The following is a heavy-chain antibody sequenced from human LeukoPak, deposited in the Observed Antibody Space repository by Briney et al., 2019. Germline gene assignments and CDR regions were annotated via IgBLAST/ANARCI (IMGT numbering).Heavy chain of an antibody. CDR3: ARDHSDQTNLVWFDP. Sequence: ASVKVSCKASGYVFIGYYIYWMRQAPGRGLEWMGRINPNSGGTDYAPTFQGRVTMTRDTSITTAYMELTSLRSDDTAIYYCARDHSDQTNLVWFDPWGQGTLVTVSS. V-gene: IGHV1-2*02. D-gene: IGHD1-1*01. CDR1: GYVFIGYY. CDR2: INPNSGGT. J-gene: IGHJ5*02.